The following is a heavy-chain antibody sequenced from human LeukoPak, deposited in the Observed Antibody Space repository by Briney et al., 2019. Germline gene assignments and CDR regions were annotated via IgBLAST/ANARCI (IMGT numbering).Heavy chain of an antibody. V-gene: IGHV4-61*09. CDR1: GGSISSGSYY. CDR3: ARRRGYSGSYGP. Sequence: SETLSLTCTVSGGSISSGSYYWSWIRQPAGKGLEWIGHIYTSGSTNYNPSLKSRVTISVDTSKNQFSLKLSSVTAADTAVYYCARRRGYSGSYGPWGQGTLVTVSS. CDR2: IYTSGST. D-gene: IGHD1-26*01. J-gene: IGHJ5*02.